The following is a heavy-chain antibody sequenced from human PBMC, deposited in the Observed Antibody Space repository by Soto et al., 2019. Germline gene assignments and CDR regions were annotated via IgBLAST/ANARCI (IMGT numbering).Heavy chain of an antibody. V-gene: IGHV1-69*13. CDR3: ARTSGFARGKSFDY. Sequence: GASVKVSCKASGGTFSSYAISWVRQAPGQGLEWMGGIIPIFGTANYAQKFQGRVTITADESTSTAYMELSSLRSEDTAVYYCARTSGFARGKSFDYWGQGTLVTVSS. J-gene: IGHJ4*02. CDR2: IIPIFGTA. CDR1: GGTFSSYA. D-gene: IGHD3-10*01.